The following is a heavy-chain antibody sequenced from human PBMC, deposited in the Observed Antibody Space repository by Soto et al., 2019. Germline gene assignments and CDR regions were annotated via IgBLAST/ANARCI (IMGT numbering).Heavy chain of an antibody. CDR1: GYSFTSYW. V-gene: IGHV5-51*01. CDR2: IYPGDSDT. J-gene: IGHJ4*02. D-gene: IGHD4-17*01. Sequence: PGASLKISCKCSGYSFTSYWIGWVREMPGKGLEWMGIIYPGDSDTRYSPSFQGQVTISADKSISTAYLQWSSLKASDTAMYCCARTTNIRGGGFDYWGQGTLVTVSS. CDR3: ARTTNIRGGGFDY.